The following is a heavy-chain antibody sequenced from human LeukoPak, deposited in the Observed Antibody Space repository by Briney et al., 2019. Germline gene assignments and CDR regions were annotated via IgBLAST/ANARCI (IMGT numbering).Heavy chain of an antibody. CDR3: ARDPVWYFDL. Sequence: SETLSLTCTVSGASISAYFWSWIRQPAGKGLEWIGHFYTSGTTNYNPSLKSRVTMSEDTSKNQFSLKLTSVTAADTAVYYCARDPVWYFDLWGRGTLVTVSS. J-gene: IGHJ2*01. CDR1: GASISAYF. CDR2: FYTSGTT. V-gene: IGHV4-4*07.